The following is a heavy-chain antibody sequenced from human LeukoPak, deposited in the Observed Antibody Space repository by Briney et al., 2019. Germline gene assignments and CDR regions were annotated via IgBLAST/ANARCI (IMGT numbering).Heavy chain of an antibody. CDR2: IYYSGST. CDR1: GGSISSSSYY. V-gene: IGHV4-39*02. CDR3: ARDFLYGDYVWLDP. Sequence: SETLSLTCTVSGGSISSSSYYWGWIRQPPGKGLEWIGSIYYSGSTYYNPSLKSRVTISVDTSKNQFSLKLSSVTAADTAVYYCARDFLYGDYVWLDPWGQGTLVTVSS. D-gene: IGHD4-17*01. J-gene: IGHJ5*02.